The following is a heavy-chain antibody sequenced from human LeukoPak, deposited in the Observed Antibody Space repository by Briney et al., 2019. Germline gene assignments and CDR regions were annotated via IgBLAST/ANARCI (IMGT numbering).Heavy chain of an antibody. J-gene: IGHJ4*02. D-gene: IGHD5-18*01. CDR1: GYTFTSYD. CDR2: INPVTGKT. CDR3: ARRYTYGSDFDH. V-gene: IGHV1-8*01. Sequence: ASVRVSCKASGYTFTSYDINWVRQAHGQGLEWMGWINPVTGKTGYAQKFQGRVTVTSNSSINTAYMDPSGLRSEDTAVYFCARRYTYGSDFDHWGQGTLVTVSS.